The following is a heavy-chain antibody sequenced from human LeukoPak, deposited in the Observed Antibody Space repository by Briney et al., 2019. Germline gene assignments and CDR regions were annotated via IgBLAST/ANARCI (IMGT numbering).Heavy chain of an antibody. CDR1: GGSFSGYY. D-gene: IGHD4-17*01. Sequence: PSETLSLTCAVYGGSFSGYYCSWIRQPPGRGLEWIGEINHSGSTNYSPSLKSRVTISVDTSKNQLSLKLSSVTAADTAVYYCARTDYGFFDYWGQGTLVTVSS. CDR3: ARTDYGFFDY. V-gene: IGHV4-34*01. J-gene: IGHJ4*02. CDR2: INHSGST.